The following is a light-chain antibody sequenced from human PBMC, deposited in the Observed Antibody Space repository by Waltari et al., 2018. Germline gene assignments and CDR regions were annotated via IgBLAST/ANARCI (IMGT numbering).Light chain of an antibody. CDR1: PRVSSSY. V-gene: IGKV3-20*01. Sequence: EIVLTQSPGTLSLSPGERATIPCRASPRVSSSYLAWYQQKPGQAPRLLIYGASRRATGIPDRFSGSGSGTDFTLTISRLEPEDFAVYNCHQYGSSPPTFGQGTKVEIK. CDR2: GAS. CDR3: HQYGSSPPT. J-gene: IGKJ1*01.